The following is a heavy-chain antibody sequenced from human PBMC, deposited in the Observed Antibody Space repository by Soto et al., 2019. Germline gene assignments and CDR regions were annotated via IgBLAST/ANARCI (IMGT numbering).Heavy chain of an antibody. Sequence: EVQLLESGGGLVQPGGSLRLSCAASVFTCSSYAMSWVRQASGKGQEGVADIRGSCGNTYYADAVTGRFTISRDNSKNTLYPQSTSLRVEDTAVYAGAKSAMVRGGGWFDPGGQGTLVTVSS. CDR3: AKSAMVRGGGWFDP. CDR1: VFTCSSYA. V-gene: IGHV3-23*01. J-gene: IGHJ5*02. D-gene: IGHD3-10*01. CDR2: IRGSCGNT.